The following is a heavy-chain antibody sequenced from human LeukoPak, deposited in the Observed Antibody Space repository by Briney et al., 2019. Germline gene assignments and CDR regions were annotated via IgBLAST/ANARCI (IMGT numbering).Heavy chain of an antibody. CDR1: GGSISSSSYY. CDR3: ARDLAAAGHPDAFDI. J-gene: IGHJ3*02. Sequence: SETLSLTCTVSGGSISSSSYYWGWIRQPPGKGLEWIGSIYYSGSTYYNPSLKSRVTISVDTSKNQFSLKLSSVTTADTAVYYCARDLAAAGHPDAFDIWGQGTMVTVSS. D-gene: IGHD6-13*01. CDR2: IYYSGST. V-gene: IGHV4-39*07.